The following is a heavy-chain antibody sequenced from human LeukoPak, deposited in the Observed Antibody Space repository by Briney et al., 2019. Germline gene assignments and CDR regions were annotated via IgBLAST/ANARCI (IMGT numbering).Heavy chain of an antibody. CDR2: IKQDGSEK. Sequence: GGSLRLSCVASGFIFSNYWMSWVRQAPGKGLEWVANIKQDGSEKYYVDSVKGRFTISRDNAKNSLYLQMNSLRAEDTAVYYCNAFRGVIDPPPRRDAFDIWGQGTMVTVSS. CDR3: NAFRGVIDPPPRRDAFDI. V-gene: IGHV3-7*01. J-gene: IGHJ3*02. D-gene: IGHD3-16*02. CDR1: GFIFSNYW.